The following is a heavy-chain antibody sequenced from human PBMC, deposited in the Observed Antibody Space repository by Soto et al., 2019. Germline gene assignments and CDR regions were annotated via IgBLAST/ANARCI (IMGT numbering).Heavy chain of an antibody. CDR1: GFTFSSYG. J-gene: IGHJ4*02. CDR2: ISYDGSNK. D-gene: IGHD1-26*01. V-gene: IGHV3-30*18. Sequence: QVQLVESGGGVVQPGRSLRLSCAASGFTFSSYGMHWVRQAPGKGLEWVAVISYDGSNKYYADSVKGRFTISRDNSKNTLYLQMNSLRAEDTAVYYCAKGPRTAGATLPLFDYWGQGTLVTVSS. CDR3: AKGPRTAGATLPLFDY.